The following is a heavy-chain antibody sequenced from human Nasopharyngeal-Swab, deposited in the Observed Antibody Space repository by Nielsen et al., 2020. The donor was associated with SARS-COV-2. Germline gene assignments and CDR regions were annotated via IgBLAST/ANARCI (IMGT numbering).Heavy chain of an antibody. CDR1: GYTFTSYY. J-gene: IGHJ3*02. CDR3: ASPHNWGDAFDI. D-gene: IGHD7-27*01. Sequence: ASVKVSCKASGYTFTSYYMHWVRQAPGQGLEWMGIINPSGGSTSYAQKFQGRVTMTRDTSTSTAYMELSSLRSEDTAVYYCASPHNWGDAFDIWGQGTMVTVSS. V-gene: IGHV1-46*01. CDR2: INPSGGST.